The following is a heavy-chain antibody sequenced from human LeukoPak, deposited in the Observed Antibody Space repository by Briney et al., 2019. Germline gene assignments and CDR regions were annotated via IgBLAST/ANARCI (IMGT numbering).Heavy chain of an antibody. Sequence: PGGSLRLSCAASGFTVSTNYMNWVRQAPGKGLEWVSIIYSGGSTNYADSVKGRFTISRDNSKNTLYLQMNSLGAEDTAVYYCTRTSSGWYSYWGQGTLVTVSS. D-gene: IGHD6-19*01. J-gene: IGHJ4*02. CDR3: TRTSSGWYSY. V-gene: IGHV3-66*01. CDR2: IYSGGST. CDR1: GFTVSTNY.